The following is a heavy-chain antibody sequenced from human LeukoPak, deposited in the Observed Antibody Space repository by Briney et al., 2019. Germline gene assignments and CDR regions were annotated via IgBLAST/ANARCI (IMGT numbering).Heavy chain of an antibody. J-gene: IGHJ4*02. D-gene: IGHD1-14*01. Sequence: PSETLSLTCAVSGGSISGYQWSWIRQPPGKGLEWIGYIYYSGSTNFNPSLKSRVTMAVDTSKNQFSLKLDSVTAADTAMYYCARHNTGHVDYWGQGTLDTVSS. CDR3: ARHNTGHVDY. CDR2: IYYSGST. V-gene: IGHV4-59*08. CDR1: GGSISGYQ.